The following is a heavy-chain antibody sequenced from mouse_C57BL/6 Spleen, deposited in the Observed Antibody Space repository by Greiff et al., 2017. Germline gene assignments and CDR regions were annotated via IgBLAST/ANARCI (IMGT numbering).Heavy chain of an antibody. D-gene: IGHD2-4*01. J-gene: IGHJ3*01. CDR1: GYTFTSYW. CDR2: IDPSDSNT. CDR3: SSLYEYGWFAY. Sequence: QVQLQQPGAELVKPGASVKMSCKASGYTFTSYWMQWVKQRPGQGLEWIGEIDPSDSNTNYNQKVKGKATLTVDTSSSTAYMQLISLTSEDSSVYYISSLYEYGWFAYWGQGTLVTVSA. V-gene: IGHV1-50*01.